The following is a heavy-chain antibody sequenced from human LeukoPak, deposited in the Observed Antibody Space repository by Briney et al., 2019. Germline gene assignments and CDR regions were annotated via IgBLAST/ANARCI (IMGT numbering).Heavy chain of an antibody. Sequence: GGSLRLSCAASGFTFSSYGMPSVRQAPGKGLGWEAFIRYDGINKYYGDSVKGRVTISRDNSKNTLYLQMNSLRAEDTAVYYCAKCPLWFGELLLYYFDYWGQGTLVTVSS. D-gene: IGHD3-10*01. CDR3: AKCPLWFGELLLYYFDY. V-gene: IGHV3-30*02. J-gene: IGHJ4*02. CDR2: IRYDGINK. CDR1: GFTFSSYG.